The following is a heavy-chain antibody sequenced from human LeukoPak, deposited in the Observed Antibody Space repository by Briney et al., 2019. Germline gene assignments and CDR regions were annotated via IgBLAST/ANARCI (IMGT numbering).Heavy chain of an antibody. Sequence: GGSLRLSCAASGFTFSNSWMSWVRQAPGKGLEWVANINHEGGNIYYVDSVKGRFTISRDNARNSLSLQLNSLRAEDTAVYYCATYINWVAGDVWGQGTTVTVSS. V-gene: IGHV3-7*01. J-gene: IGHJ6*02. CDR2: INHEGGNI. CDR1: GFTFSNSW. CDR3: ATYINWVAGDV. D-gene: IGHD1-14*01.